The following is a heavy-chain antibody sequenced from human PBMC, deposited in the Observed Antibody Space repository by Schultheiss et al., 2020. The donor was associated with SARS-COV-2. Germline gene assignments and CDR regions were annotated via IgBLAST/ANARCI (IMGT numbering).Heavy chain of an antibody. J-gene: IGHJ5*02. V-gene: IGHV3-21*01. Sequence: GESLKISCAASGFTFSSYSMNWVRQAPGKGLEWVSSISSSSSYIYYADSMKGRFTISRDNAKNSLYLQMNSLRAEDTAVYYCARELEPYCSGGSCSDRWFDPWGQGTLVTVSS. CDR3: ARELEPYCSGGSCSDRWFDP. D-gene: IGHD2-15*01. CDR1: GFTFSSYS. CDR2: ISSSSSYI.